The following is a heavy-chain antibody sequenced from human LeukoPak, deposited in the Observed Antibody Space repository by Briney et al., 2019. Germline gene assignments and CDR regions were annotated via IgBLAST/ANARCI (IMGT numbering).Heavy chain of an antibody. CDR2: ISYDGSNK. D-gene: IGHD1-26*01. CDR1: GFTFSSYA. J-gene: IGHJ4*02. CDR3: ARDSGGSYDKGFTDY. Sequence: GGSLRLSCAASGFTFSSYAMHWVRQAPGKGLEWVAVISYDGSNKYYADSVKGRFTISRDNSKNTLYLQMNSLRAEDTAVYYCARDSGGSYDKGFTDYRGQGTLVTVSS. V-gene: IGHV3-30-3*01.